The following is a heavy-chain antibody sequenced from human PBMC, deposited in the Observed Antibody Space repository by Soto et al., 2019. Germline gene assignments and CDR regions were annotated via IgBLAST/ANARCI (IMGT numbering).Heavy chain of an antibody. V-gene: IGHV4-4*02. D-gene: IGHD6-19*01. Sequence: PSETLSLTCAVSGGSISSSNWWSWVRQPPGKGLEWIGEIYHSGSTNYNPSLKSRVTISVDKSKNQFSLKLSSVTAADTAVYYCARAPKGGSGWNKEPFDYWGQGTLVTVSS. J-gene: IGHJ4*02. CDR3: ARAPKGGSGWNKEPFDY. CDR1: GGSISSSNW. CDR2: IYHSGST.